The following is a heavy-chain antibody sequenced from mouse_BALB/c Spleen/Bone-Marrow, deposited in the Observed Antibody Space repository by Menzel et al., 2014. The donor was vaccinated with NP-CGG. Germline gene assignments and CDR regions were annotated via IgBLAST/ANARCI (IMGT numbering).Heavy chain of an antibody. Sequence: VQLVESGAELVKPGASVKLSCKASGYTFTSYYMYWVKQRPGQGLEWVGGINPSNGGTNFNEKFKSKATLTVDKSSSTAYMQLSSLTSEDSAVYYCTRGDDYDEEFAYWGQGTLVTVSA. V-gene: IGHV1S81*02. D-gene: IGHD2-4*01. CDR1: GYTFTSYY. J-gene: IGHJ3*01. CDR2: INPSNGGT. CDR3: TRGDDYDEEFAY.